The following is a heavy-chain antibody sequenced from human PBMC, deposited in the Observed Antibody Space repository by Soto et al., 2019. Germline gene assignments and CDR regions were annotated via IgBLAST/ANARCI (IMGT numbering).Heavy chain of an antibody. V-gene: IGHV1-69*02. Sequence: QVQLVQSGAEVKKPGSSVTVSCPASGGTFSSYNISWGRQATGQGREWMGRIIPILGIANYAQKFQGRVTITADKSTSTAYMELSSLRSADTAVYYCARCRGYDLEERDFDLWGRGTLVTVSS. CDR1: GGTFSSYN. CDR2: IIPILGIA. D-gene: IGHD5-12*01. J-gene: IGHJ2*01. CDR3: ARCRGYDLEERDFDL.